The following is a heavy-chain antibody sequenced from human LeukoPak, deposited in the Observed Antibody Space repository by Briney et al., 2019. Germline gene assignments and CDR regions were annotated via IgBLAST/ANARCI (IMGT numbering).Heavy chain of an antibody. CDR1: GGSFSGYY. CDR3: ARMVVVVPAAIYYYYYGMDV. J-gene: IGHJ6*02. V-gene: IGHV4-31*11. CDR2: IYYSGST. D-gene: IGHD2-2*01. Sequence: SETLSLTCAVYGGSFSGYYWGWIRQHPGKGLEWIGYIYYSGSTYYNPSLKSRVTISVDTSKNQFSLKLSSVTAADTAVYYCARMVVVVPAAIYYYYYGMDVWGQGTTVTVPS.